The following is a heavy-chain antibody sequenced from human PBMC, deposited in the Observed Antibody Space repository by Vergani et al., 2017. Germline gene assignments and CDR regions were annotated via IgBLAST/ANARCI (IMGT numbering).Heavy chain of an antibody. CDR1: GFTFSSYA. CDR2: ISYDGSNK. V-gene: IGHV3-30-3*01. Sequence: QVQLVESGGGVVQPGRSLRLYCAASGFTFSSYAMHWVRQAPGKGLEWVAVISYDGSNKYYADSVKGRFTISRDNSKNTLYLQMNSLRAEDTAVYYCARDGVLLWFGELLRGYYFDYWGQGTLVTVSS. D-gene: IGHD3-10*01. J-gene: IGHJ4*02. CDR3: ARDGVLLWFGELLRGYYFDY.